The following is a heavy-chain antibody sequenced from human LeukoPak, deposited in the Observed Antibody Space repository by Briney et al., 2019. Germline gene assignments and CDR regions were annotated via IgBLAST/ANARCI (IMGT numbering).Heavy chain of an antibody. V-gene: IGHV3-21*06. CDR3: ARGAPYGSETNWFDP. J-gene: IGHJ5*02. CDR1: GFTFSSYS. D-gene: IGHD3-10*01. Sequence: GGALRLSCTTSGFTFSSYSMTLVRQAPGEGVGWVSSITSSSSHIDYVDSVKGGRFTISRDNTKNSVYLQMNSLRAGDTAVYYCARGAPYGSETNWFDPWGQGTLVTVSS. CDR2: ITSSSSHI.